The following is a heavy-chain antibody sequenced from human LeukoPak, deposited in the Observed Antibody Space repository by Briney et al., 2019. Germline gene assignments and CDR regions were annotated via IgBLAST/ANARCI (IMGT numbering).Heavy chain of an antibody. D-gene: IGHD1-1*01. Sequence: PSETLSLTCTVSGGSISSGDYYWSWIRQPPGKGLEWIGYIYYSGSTYYNPSLKSRVTISVDTSKNQFSLKLSSVTAADTAVYFCARGSERQRGEDPFDKWGQGTLVTVSS. CDR1: GGSISSGDYY. V-gene: IGHV4-30-4*08. J-gene: IGHJ4*02. CDR2: IYYSGST. CDR3: ARGSERQRGEDPFDK.